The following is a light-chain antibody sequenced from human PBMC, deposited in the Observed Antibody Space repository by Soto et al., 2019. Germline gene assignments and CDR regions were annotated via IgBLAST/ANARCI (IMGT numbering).Light chain of an antibody. Sequence: QSVLTQPPSASGSPGQSLTISCTGTSSDVGAHNYVSWYQQNPGKAPKLMLYDVNKRPSGVPDRFSGSKSGNTASLTVSGLQAEDEADYYCSSYAASNTFVFGTGTKVTVL. CDR1: SSDVGAHNY. J-gene: IGLJ1*01. CDR3: SSYAASNTFV. V-gene: IGLV2-8*01. CDR2: DVN.